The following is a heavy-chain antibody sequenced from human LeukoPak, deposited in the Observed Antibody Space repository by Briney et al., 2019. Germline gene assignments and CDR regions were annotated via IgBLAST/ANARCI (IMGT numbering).Heavy chain of an antibody. J-gene: IGHJ5*02. Sequence: ASVKVSCKASGDTFTSYAMHWVRQAPGQRLEWMGWINAGNGNTKYSQKFQGRVTITRDTSASTAYMELSSLRSEDTAVYYCAREVVVGGGNWFDPWGQGTLVTVSS. CDR2: INAGNGNT. V-gene: IGHV1-3*01. CDR3: AREVVVGGGNWFDP. D-gene: IGHD2-2*01. CDR1: GDTFTSYA.